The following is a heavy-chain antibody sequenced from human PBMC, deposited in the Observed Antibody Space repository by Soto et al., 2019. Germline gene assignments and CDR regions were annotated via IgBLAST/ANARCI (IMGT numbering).Heavy chain of an antibody. CDR1: GYTFTGYY. J-gene: IGHJ4*02. D-gene: IGHD6-6*01. Sequence: VASVKVSCKASGYTFTGYYMHWVRQAPGQGLEWMGWINPNSGGTNYAQKFQGWVTMTRDTSISTAYMELSRLRSDDTAVYYCARGEPSIAARPYDYWGQGTLVTVSS. CDR2: INPNSGGT. V-gene: IGHV1-2*04. CDR3: ARGEPSIAARPYDY.